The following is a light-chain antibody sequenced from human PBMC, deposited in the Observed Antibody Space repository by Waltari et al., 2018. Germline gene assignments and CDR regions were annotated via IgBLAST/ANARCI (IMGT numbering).Light chain of an antibody. CDR1: QSINSW. CDR3: QQYTSPPWT. CDR2: KAS. V-gene: IGKV1-5*03. Sequence: DIQMTQSPSTLSASVGDRFPITCRASQSINSWLAWYQQKPGKAPKLLIQKASILESGVPSRFSGSGSGTEFTLTISSLQPDDFATYFCQQYTSPPWTFGQGTKVEIK. J-gene: IGKJ1*01.